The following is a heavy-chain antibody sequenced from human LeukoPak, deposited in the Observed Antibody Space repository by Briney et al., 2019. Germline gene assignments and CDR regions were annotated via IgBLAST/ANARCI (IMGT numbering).Heavy chain of an antibody. V-gene: IGHV1-8*03. D-gene: IGHD1-26*01. Sequence: ASVKVSCKASGYTFTSYDINWVRQATGQGLEWMGWMNPNSGNTGYAQKFQGRVTITRNTSISTAYMELSSLRSEDTAVYYCARAELVVGAIDYWGQGTLVTVSP. J-gene: IGHJ4*02. CDR1: GYTFTSYD. CDR3: ARAELVVGAIDY. CDR2: MNPNSGNT.